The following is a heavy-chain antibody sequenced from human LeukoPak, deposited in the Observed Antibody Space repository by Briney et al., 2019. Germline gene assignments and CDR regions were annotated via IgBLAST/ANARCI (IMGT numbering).Heavy chain of an antibody. CDR3: ARARCGDCYKFDY. CDR1: GYTFTSYA. Sequence: GASVKVSCMASGYTFTSYAMHWVRQAPGQRLEWMGWINAGNGNTKYSQKFQGRVTITRDTSASTAYMELSSLRSEDTAVYYCARARCGDCYKFDYWGQGTLVTVSS. D-gene: IGHD2-21*02. V-gene: IGHV1-3*01. CDR2: INAGNGNT. J-gene: IGHJ4*02.